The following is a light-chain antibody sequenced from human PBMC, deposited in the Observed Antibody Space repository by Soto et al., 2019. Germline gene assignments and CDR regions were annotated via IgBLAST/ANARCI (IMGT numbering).Light chain of an antibody. Sequence: EIVLTQSPATLSLSPGERATLCCRASQSVGTYLAWYQQKRGQSPRLLIYGASNRAPGIPARFSGSGSGTDFTLTISRLEPEDFAVYYCQQYGSSIQTFGQGTKVDIK. CDR2: GAS. CDR3: QQYGSSIQT. J-gene: IGKJ1*01. CDR1: QSVGTY. V-gene: IGKV3-20*01.